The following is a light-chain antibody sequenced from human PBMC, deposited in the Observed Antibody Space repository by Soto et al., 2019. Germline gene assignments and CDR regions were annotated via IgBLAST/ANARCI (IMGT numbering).Light chain of an antibody. CDR3: SSDTSRSTQVV. CDR1: SSDVGGYNY. CDR2: EVS. V-gene: IGLV2-14*01. Sequence: QSALTQPASVSGSPGQSITISCTGTSSDVGGYNYVSWYQQHPGKAPKLMIYEVSDRPSGVSNRFSGSKSGNTASLTISGLQAEEEADYYCSSDTSRSTQVVFGGGTQLTVL. J-gene: IGLJ2*01.